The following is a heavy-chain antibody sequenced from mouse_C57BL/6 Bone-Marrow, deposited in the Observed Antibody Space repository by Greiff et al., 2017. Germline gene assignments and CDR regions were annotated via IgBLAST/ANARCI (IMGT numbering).Heavy chain of an antibody. CDR1: GYSFTDYN. D-gene: IGHD1-1*01. CDR3: ARWTTVPFAY. CDR2: INPNYGTT. Sequence: VQLQQSGPELVKPGASVKISCKASGYSFTDYNMNWVKQSNGKSLEWIGVINPNYGTTSYNQKFKGKATLTVDQSASSAYMQLNSLTSKDSAFCYCARWTTVPFAYWGQGTLVTVSA. V-gene: IGHV1-39*01. J-gene: IGHJ3*01.